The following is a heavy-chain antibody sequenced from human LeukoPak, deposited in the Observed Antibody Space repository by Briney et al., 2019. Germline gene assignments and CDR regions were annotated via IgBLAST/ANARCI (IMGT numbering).Heavy chain of an antibody. CDR3: AKDVGDFWSGYLYYFDY. D-gene: IGHD3-3*01. V-gene: IGHV3-23*01. Sequence: PGGSLRLSCAASGFTFSSYAMSWVRQAPGKGLEWVSAISGSGGSTYYADSVKGRFTISRDNSKNTLYLRMNSLRAEDTAVYYCAKDVGDFWSGYLYYFDYWGQGTLVTVSS. J-gene: IGHJ4*02. CDR1: GFTFSSYA. CDR2: ISGSGGST.